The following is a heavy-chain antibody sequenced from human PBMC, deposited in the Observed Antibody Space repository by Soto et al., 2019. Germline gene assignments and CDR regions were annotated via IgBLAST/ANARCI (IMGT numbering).Heavy chain of an antibody. CDR2: MNPNSGNT. J-gene: IGHJ6*02. Sequence: QVQLVQSGAEVKKPGASVKVSCKASGYTFTSYDINWVRQATGQGLEWMGWMNPNSGNTGYAQKFQGRVTMTRNTSISTAYMELSSLRSEDTAVYYCAREYDILTGYYGRYYYYGMDVWGQGTTVTVSS. V-gene: IGHV1-8*01. CDR1: GYTFTSYD. D-gene: IGHD3-9*01. CDR3: AREYDILTGYYGRYYYYGMDV.